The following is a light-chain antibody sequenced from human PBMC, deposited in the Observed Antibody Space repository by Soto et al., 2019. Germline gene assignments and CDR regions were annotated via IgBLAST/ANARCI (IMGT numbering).Light chain of an antibody. CDR1: QSLLHSNGYNY. CDR3: MQPLQSWT. J-gene: IGKJ1*01. V-gene: IGKV2-28*01. CDR2: LGS. Sequence: DIVMTQSPLSLPVTPGEPASISCRSSQSLLHSNGYNYLDWYLQKPGQSPQLLIYLGSNRASGVPDRFSGSGSGTDVTLKISRVEAEDVGVYYCMQPLQSWTF.